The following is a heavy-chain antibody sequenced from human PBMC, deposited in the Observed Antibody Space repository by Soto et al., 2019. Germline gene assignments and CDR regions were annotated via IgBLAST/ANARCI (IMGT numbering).Heavy chain of an antibody. V-gene: IGHV1-3*01. CDR3: ARNYDARYLYNYAMEV. Sequence: ASVKVSCKASGYTFRSYAIHWVRQAPGQSLEWMGWISAGNGNTKYSEKFQGRVTLTRDTAARIAYMELKSLRSEDTAVYFCARNYDARYLYNYAMEVWCQGTTVNVSS. CDR1: GYTFRSYA. J-gene: IGHJ6*02. D-gene: IGHD5-12*01. CDR2: ISAGNGNT.